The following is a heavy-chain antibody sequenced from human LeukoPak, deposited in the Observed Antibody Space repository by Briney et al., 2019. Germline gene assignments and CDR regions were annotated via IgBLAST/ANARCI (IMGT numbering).Heavy chain of an antibody. CDR1: GFTFSSYW. D-gene: IGHD5-12*01. V-gene: IGHV3-74*01. Sequence: SGGSLRLSCAASGFTFSSYWMHWVRQAPGKGLVRVSRINSDGSSTSYADSVKGRFTISRDNAKNTLYLQMSSLRAEDTAVYYCAREGATDWYFHLWGRGTLVTVSS. CDR2: INSDGSST. CDR3: AREGATDWYFHL. J-gene: IGHJ2*01.